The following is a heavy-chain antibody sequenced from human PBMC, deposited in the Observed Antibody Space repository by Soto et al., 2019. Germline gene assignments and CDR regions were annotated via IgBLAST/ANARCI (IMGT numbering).Heavy chain of an antibody. Sequence: QVQLVESGGGVVQPGRSLRLSCAASGFTFSNSGMHWVRQAPGKGLEWVAVISSDGNTQFYADSVKGRFSISRDNSKNTLYLDMNSLRADDAAVYYCTGQIASGHWGHGTLVTVSS. CDR3: TGQIASGH. V-gene: IGHV3-30*03. CDR1: GFTFSNSG. CDR2: ISSDGNTQ. J-gene: IGHJ4*01. D-gene: IGHD2-8*02.